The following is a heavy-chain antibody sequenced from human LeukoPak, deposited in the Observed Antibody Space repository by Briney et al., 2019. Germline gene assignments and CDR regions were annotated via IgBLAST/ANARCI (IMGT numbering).Heavy chain of an antibody. V-gene: IGHV4-59*12. J-gene: IGHJ4*02. D-gene: IGHD6-19*01. CDR3: ARARGSGWYYFDY. CDR2: IYYSGST. CDR1: GGSISSYY. Sequence: SETLSLTCTVSGGSISSYYWSWIRQPPGKGLEWIGYIYYSGSTNYNPSLKSRVTISVDTSKNQFSLKLSSVTAADTAVYYCARARGSGWYYFDYWGQGTLVTVSS.